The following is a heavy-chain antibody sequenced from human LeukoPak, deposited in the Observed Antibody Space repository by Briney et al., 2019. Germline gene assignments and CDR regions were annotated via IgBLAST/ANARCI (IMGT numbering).Heavy chain of an antibody. V-gene: IGHV3-7*03. CDR3: ARAVTSTEGY. D-gene: IGHD4-17*01. Sequence: SGGSLRLSCAASGFTFSRYWMTWVRQAPGEGLEWVASINEDGSGKHYVDSVKGRFTISRDNAQKSVYLEVNSLRAEDTAVYYCARAVTSTEGYWGQGTLVTVSS. CDR2: INEDGSGK. J-gene: IGHJ4*02. CDR1: GFTFSRYW.